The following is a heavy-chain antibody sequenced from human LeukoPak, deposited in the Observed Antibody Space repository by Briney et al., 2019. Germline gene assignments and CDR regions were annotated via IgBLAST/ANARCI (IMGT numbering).Heavy chain of an antibody. V-gene: IGHV4-39*01. J-gene: IGHJ6*02. D-gene: IGHD6-19*01. Sequence: PSETLSLTCTVSGGSISSSSYYWGWIRQPPGKGLEWIGSIFYSGTTYYNPSLKSRVTISVDTSKNQFSLKLSSVTAADTAVYYCARIAVAGPKNFYYYYGMDVWGQGTTVTVSS. CDR2: IFYSGTT. CDR1: GGSISSSSYY. CDR3: ARIAVAGPKNFYYYYGMDV.